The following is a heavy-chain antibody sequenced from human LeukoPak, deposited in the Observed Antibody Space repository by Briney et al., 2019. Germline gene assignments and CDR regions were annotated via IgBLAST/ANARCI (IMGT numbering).Heavy chain of an antibody. CDR3: AKARGPTIFGVVTPSC. CDR2: ISGSDGNT. Sequence: GGSLRLSCAASGFTFSSYAMSWVRQAPGKGLEWVSRISGSDGNTYYADSVKGRFTISRDNSKNTLYLQMNSLRAEDTAVYYCAKARGPTIFGVVTPSCWGQGTLVTVSS. D-gene: IGHD3-3*01. V-gene: IGHV3-23*01. CDR1: GFTFSSYA. J-gene: IGHJ4*02.